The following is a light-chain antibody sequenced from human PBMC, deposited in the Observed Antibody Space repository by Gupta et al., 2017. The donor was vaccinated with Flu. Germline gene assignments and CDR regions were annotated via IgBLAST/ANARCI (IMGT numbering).Light chain of an antibody. Sequence: QSAPTHPRSVSGSPGQSATISCTGTSNDVGGYNRVSWYEQRPGKAPKLILYDVTERPSGVPDRFSGSKSGNTASLTISGLQADDEADYYCSSHAGRVTWVFGTGTTVTVL. CDR1: SNDVGGYNR. CDR3: SSHAGRVTWV. CDR2: DVT. J-gene: IGLJ1*01. V-gene: IGLV2-11*01.